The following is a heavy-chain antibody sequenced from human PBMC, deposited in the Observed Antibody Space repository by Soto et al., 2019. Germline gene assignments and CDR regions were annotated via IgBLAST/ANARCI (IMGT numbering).Heavy chain of an antibody. CDR3: AHTKLVVDPAATQNFEY. D-gene: IGHD2-2*01. J-gene: IGHJ4*01. CDR1: GFSLNTSGMG. V-gene: IGHV2-5*01. Sequence: QITLKATGPTLVKPTQTLTLTCTFSGFSLNTSGMGVGWIRQPPGKALEWVALIYWNDDKRYRPSLNSRLTIAKDTSKSQVVLTVTNVDPVATAAYYSAHTKLVVDPAATQNFEYWGQGILVTVSS. CDR2: IYWNDDK.